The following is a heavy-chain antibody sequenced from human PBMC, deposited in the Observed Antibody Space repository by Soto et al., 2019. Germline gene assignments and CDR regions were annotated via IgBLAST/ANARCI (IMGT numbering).Heavy chain of an antibody. CDR3: GRAPLDYYSGDYFDT. D-gene: IGHD3-10*01. CDR2: MNPKSGNT. Sequence: QVQLVQSGSEVRRPGTSVKVSCKASGYLFTENDINWVRQATGQGPEWMGWMNPKSGNTGYAQKFQGRVSMTRDNSKPTAKRELSGLGSEDTAVYYCGRAPLDYYSGDYFDTWGQGTQVPVSS. CDR1: GYLFTEND. V-gene: IGHV1-8*01. J-gene: IGHJ4*02.